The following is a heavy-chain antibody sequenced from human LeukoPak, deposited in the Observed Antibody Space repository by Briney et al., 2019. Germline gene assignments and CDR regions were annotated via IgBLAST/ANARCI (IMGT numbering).Heavy chain of an antibody. Sequence: SVKVSCKASGGTFSSYTINWVRQAPGQGLEWMGGTIPIFGTANYIQKFQGRVTITADESTSAAYMELSSLRSEDTAVYYCARALYDSSAYYSSYYYMDVWGKGTTVTVSS. CDR3: ARALYDSSAYYSSYYYMDV. D-gene: IGHD3-22*01. V-gene: IGHV1-69*13. CDR2: TIPIFGTA. J-gene: IGHJ6*03. CDR1: GGTFSSYT.